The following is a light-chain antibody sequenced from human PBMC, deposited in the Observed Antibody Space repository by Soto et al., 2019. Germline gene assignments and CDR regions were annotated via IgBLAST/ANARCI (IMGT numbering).Light chain of an antibody. Sequence: DIQMTQSPSTLSASVGDRGTITCRASQSLNNWLAWYQQRPGKAPKLLIYDASTLERGVPSRFSGTGSGTEFTLTISSLQPDDFATYYCQQYHRASITFGRGTRLDI. CDR2: DAS. CDR1: QSLNNW. J-gene: IGKJ5*01. V-gene: IGKV1-5*01. CDR3: QQYHRASIT.